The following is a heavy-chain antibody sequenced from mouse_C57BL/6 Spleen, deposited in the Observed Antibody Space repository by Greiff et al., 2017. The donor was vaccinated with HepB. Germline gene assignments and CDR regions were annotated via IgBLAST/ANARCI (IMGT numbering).Heavy chain of an antibody. CDR3: ARGTPFDY. CDR2: IDPSDSYT. CDR1: GYTFTSYW. V-gene: IGHV1-50*01. Sequence: VLLQQPGAELVKPGASVKLSCKASGYTFTSYWMQWVKQRPGQGLEWIGEIDPSDSYTNYNQKFKGKATLTVDTSSSTAYMQLSSLTSEDSAVYYCARGTPFDYWGQGTTLTVSS. D-gene: IGHD2-14*01. J-gene: IGHJ2*01.